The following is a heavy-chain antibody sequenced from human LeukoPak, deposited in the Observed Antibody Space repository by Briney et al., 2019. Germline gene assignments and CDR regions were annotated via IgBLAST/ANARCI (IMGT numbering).Heavy chain of an antibody. CDR1: GGSISSYY. V-gene: IGHV4-59*08. CDR2: IYYSGST. CDR3: ARRRDSSGSDAFDI. J-gene: IGHJ3*02. D-gene: IGHD3-22*01. Sequence: SETLSLTCTVSGGSISSYYWSWIRQPPGKGLEWIGYIYYSGSTNYNPSLKSRVTISVDTSKNQFSLKLSSVTAADTAVYYCARRRDSSGSDAFDIWGQGTMVTVSS.